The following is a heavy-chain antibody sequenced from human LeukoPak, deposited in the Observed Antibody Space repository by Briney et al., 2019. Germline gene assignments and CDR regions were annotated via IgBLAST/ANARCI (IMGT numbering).Heavy chain of an antibody. J-gene: IGHJ4*02. D-gene: IGHD5-24*01. Sequence: SETLSLTCTVSGASISSYYWSWIRQPPGKGLEWIAFTSNSVSTNYNPSLKSRVTISLDTSRKQLSLSLRSVITADTAVYYCVATERWLQWDYWGQGTLVTVSS. CDR3: VATERWLQWDY. CDR1: GASISSYY. V-gene: IGHV4-4*08. CDR2: TSNSVST.